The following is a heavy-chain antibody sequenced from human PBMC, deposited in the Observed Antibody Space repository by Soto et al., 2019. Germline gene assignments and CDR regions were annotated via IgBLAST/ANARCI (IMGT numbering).Heavy chain of an antibody. Sequence: SGGSLRLSCAASGFTFSGYNMNWVRQAPGKGLEWVSYISSSSGTIYYADSVKGRFTISRDNSKSTLYLQMNSLGAEDTALYYCAKGRSYYYYYGVDVWGQGTTVTVSS. J-gene: IGHJ6*02. CDR1: GFTFSGYN. CDR2: ISSSSGTI. V-gene: IGHV3-48*04. CDR3: AKGRSYYYYYGVDV.